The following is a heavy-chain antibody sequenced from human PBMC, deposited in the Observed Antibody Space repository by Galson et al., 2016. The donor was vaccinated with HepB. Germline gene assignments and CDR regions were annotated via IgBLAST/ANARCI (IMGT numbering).Heavy chain of an antibody. D-gene: IGHD3-3*01. CDR3: TSLSYDFWSAYYYCDY. CDR2: IKSKTDGGTT. Sequence: SLRLSCAASGFTFSNASMSWVRQAPGKGLEWVGRIKSKTDGGTTDYAAPVKGRFTISRDDSKNTLYLQMNSLKTEDTAVYYCTSLSYDFWSAYYYCDYWGQGTQVTVSS. V-gene: IGHV3-15*01. CDR1: GFTFSNAS. J-gene: IGHJ4*02.